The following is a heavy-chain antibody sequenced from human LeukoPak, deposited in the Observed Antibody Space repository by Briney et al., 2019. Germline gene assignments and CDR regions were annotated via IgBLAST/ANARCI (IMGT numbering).Heavy chain of an antibody. CDR1: GFSFSTCG. CDR2: ISNDGRNK. J-gene: IGHJ4*02. Sequence: GGSLRLSCAASGFSFSTCGMYWVRQSPGKGLEWVAAISNDGRNKNYADPGEGRFTISRDNSKNTLYLQVNSLRLEDTAVYYCAKGSGDYEYFDHWGQGTLVTVSS. D-gene: IGHD1-26*01. V-gene: IGHV3-30*18. CDR3: AKGSGDYEYFDH.